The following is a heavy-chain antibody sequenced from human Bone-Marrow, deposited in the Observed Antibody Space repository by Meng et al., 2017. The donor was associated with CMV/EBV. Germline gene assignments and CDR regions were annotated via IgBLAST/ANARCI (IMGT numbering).Heavy chain of an antibody. V-gene: IGHV3-74*03. CDR3: TRDQGYNYGSDAFDI. D-gene: IGHD5-18*01. J-gene: IGHJ3*02. Sequence: GESLKISCASSGFPFSTYWMHWVRQVPGKGLVGVSRTNSDGSSRTYADSVKGRFTISRDNVKNTLYLQMSSLRADDTAIYYCTRDQGYNYGSDAFDIWGQGTMVTVSS. CDR2: TNSDGSSR. CDR1: GFPFSTYW.